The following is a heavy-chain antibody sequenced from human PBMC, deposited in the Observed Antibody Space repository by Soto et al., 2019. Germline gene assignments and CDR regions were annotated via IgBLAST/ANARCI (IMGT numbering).Heavy chain of an antibody. CDR1: GDSINSGDYY. CDR3: ARVPVDTYMIYWSDP. Sequence: RSETLSLTCSVSGDSINSGDYYWTWMRQAPGKGLQWVGHVYFSGSTNYNPSLKSRVTISLDTSKNQFSLKLRSVTAGDTAVYYCARVPVDTYMIYWSDPWGQGTLVTGSS. V-gene: IGHV4-61*08. CDR2: VYFSGST. J-gene: IGHJ5*02. D-gene: IGHD5-18*01.